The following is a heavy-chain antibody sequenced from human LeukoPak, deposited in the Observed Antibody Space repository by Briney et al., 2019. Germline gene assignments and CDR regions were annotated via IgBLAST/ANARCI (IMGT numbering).Heavy chain of an antibody. CDR3: AREGPIVGATHLVDY. J-gene: IGHJ4*02. V-gene: IGHV1-2*02. D-gene: IGHD1-26*01. CDR1: GYTFTAYY. Sequence: GSLKVSCKASGYTFTAYYMHWVRHAPGQGLEWMGWINPNSGGTNYAQKFQGRVTMTRDTSISTAYMELSRLRSDDTAVYYCAREGPIVGATHLVDYWGQGTLVTVSS. CDR2: INPNSGGT.